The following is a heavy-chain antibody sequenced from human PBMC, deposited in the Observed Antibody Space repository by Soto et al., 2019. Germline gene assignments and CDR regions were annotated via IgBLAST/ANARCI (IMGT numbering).Heavy chain of an antibody. CDR3: ARDRGGGSIFGGHYGMDV. Sequence: VQLLESGGGLVKPGGSLRLSCAASGFIFRDFYMSWIRQVPGKGLEWLSKISSSSSSTDYADSVKGRFTISRDNAKNSLYLQMSSLRAEDTAVYYCARDRGGGSIFGGHYGMDVWGQGTTVTVSS. CDR2: ISSSSSST. CDR1: GFIFRDFY. V-gene: IGHV3-11*06. D-gene: IGHD3-3*01. J-gene: IGHJ6*02.